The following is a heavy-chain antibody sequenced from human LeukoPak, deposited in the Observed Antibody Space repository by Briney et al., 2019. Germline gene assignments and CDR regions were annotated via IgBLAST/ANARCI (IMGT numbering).Heavy chain of an antibody. CDR1: GFTFSTNA. J-gene: IGHJ4*02. Sequence: GGSLRLSCLTSGFTFSTNAMSWVRQAPGKGLEWISGISGSGASTYYADSVTGRFTISRDNSRNTLYLQMNSLRGDDTAAYYCAKDVGKWESLHFFDYWGQGTLVTVSS. CDR2: ISGSGAST. D-gene: IGHD1-26*01. CDR3: AKDVGKWESLHFFDY. V-gene: IGHV3-23*01.